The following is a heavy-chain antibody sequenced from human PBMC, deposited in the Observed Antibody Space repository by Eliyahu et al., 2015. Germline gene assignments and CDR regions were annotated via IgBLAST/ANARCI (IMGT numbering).Heavy chain of an antibody. D-gene: IGHD4-11*01. CDR2: IYYIGST. CDR3: ARFSNYIPYYFDY. CDR1: GGSINSYY. V-gene: IGHV4-59*01. J-gene: IGHJ4*02. Sequence: RLVKPSETLSLTCTVSGGSINSYYWSWIRQSPGKGLEWIGYIYYIGSTNYNPSLQSRVTISVETSKNQFSLRLTSVTAADTAVYYCARFSNYIPYYFDYWGQGTLVTVSS.